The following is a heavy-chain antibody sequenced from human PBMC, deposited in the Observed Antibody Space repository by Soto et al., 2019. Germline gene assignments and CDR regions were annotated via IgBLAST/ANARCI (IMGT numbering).Heavy chain of an antibody. CDR2: IYYSGST. V-gene: IGHV4-31*03. D-gene: IGHD3-3*01. CDR1: GGSISSGGYY. J-gene: IGHJ4*02. CDR3: ARAEVLRFLEWLSSGFDY. Sequence: SETLSLTCTVSGGSISSGGYYWSWIRQHPGKGLEWIGYIYYSGSTYYNPSLKSRVTISVDTSKNQFSLKLSSVTAADTAVYYFARAEVLRFLEWLSSGFDYWGQGTLVTVSS.